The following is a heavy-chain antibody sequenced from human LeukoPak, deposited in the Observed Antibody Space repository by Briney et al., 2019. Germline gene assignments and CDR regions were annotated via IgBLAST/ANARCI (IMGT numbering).Heavy chain of an antibody. Sequence: ASVKVSCKASGYTFTSYGISWVRQAPGQGLEWMGWISAYNGNTNYAQKLQGRVTMTTDTSTSTAYMVLRSLRFDDTAVYYCARDRWELPFDYWGQGTLVTVSS. CDR2: ISAYNGNT. CDR1: GYTFTSYG. J-gene: IGHJ4*02. D-gene: IGHD1-26*01. V-gene: IGHV1-18*01. CDR3: ARDRWELPFDY.